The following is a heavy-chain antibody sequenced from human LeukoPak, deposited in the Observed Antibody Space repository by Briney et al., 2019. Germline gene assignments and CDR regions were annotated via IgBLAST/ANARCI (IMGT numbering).Heavy chain of an antibody. V-gene: IGHV3-11*01. CDR1: GFTFSDYY. J-gene: IGHJ3*02. CDR3: ARDLFGFGELSSAFDI. Sequence: GGSLRLSCAASGFTFSDYYMSWIRQAPGKGLEWVSYISSSGSTIYYADSVKGRFTISRDNAKNSLYLQMNSLRAEDTAVYYCARDLFGFGELSSAFDIWGQGTMVTVSS. D-gene: IGHD3-10*01. CDR2: ISSSGSTI.